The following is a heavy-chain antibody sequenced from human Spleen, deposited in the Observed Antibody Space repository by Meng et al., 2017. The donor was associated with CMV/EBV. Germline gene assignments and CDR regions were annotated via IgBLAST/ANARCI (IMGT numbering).Heavy chain of an antibody. J-gene: IGHJ4*02. CDR2: IYHSGST. V-gene: IGHV4-4*02. Sequence: QGPEPAPGLGNPSEALSLTCVVSGAPISSGNWWNWVRQPPGKGLEWIGDIYHSGSTNYNPSLKSRVTISVDKSKNQFSLKLSSVTAADTAMYYCARGGGCSSSSCDLDYWGQGVLVTVSS. D-gene: IGHD2-2*01. CDR3: ARGGGCSSSSCDLDY. CDR1: GAPISSGNW.